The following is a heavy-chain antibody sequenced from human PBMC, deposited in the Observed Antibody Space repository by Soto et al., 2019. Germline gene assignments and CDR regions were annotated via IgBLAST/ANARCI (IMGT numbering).Heavy chain of an antibody. CDR2: IYYSGST. CDR3: ARVSLGYSYGSHYYYMDV. V-gene: IGHV4-59*02. D-gene: IGHD5-18*01. CDR1: GGSVSSYY. J-gene: IGHJ6*03. Sequence: PSEPLSLTCTVSGGSVSSYYWSWLRQPPGKGLEWIGYIYYSGSTNYNPSLKSRVTISVDTSKNQFSLKLSSVTAADTAVYYCARVSLGYSYGSHYYYMDVWGKGTTVT.